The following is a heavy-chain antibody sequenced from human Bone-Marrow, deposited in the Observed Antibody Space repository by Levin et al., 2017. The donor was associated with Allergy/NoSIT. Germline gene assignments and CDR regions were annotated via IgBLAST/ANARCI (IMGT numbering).Heavy chain of an antibody. J-gene: IGHJ2*01. CDR1: GGSLSSSSYY. Sequence: SQTLSLTCTVSGGSLSSSSYYWGWIRQPPGKGLEWIGSVYYSGSTYYNPSLKSRVTISVDTSKNQFSLKSRSVTGADTAVYYCASLRWYFDVWGRGTLVTVSS. V-gene: IGHV4-39*01. CDR2: VYYSGST. CDR3: ASLRWYFDV.